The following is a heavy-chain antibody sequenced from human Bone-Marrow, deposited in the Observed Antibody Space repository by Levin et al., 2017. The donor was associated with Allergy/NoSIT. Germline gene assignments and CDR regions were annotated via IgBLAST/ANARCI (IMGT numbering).Heavy chain of an antibody. J-gene: IGHJ5*02. Sequence: GGSLRLSCKTSGYTFTGYLLHWVRQAPGHGLEWMGYISPNSGGTNYDQRFQGRVTMTRDTSIDTAYMELSRLTSDDTAVYYCARVAEEGPWGQGTLVTVSS. CDR2: ISPNSGGT. CDR3: ARVAEEGP. CDR1: GYTFTGYL. V-gene: IGHV1-2*02.